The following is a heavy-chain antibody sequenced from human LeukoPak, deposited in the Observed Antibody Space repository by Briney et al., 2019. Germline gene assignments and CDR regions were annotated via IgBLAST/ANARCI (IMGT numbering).Heavy chain of an antibody. V-gene: IGHV3-66*01. CDR1: GFTVSSNY. Sequence: GGSLRLSCAASGFTVSSNYMSWVRQAPGKGLEWVSVIYSGGSTYYADSVKGRFTISRDNSKNTLYLQTNSLRAEDTAVYYCARELPYSSGWYGFDYWGQGTLVTVSS. J-gene: IGHJ4*02. CDR2: IYSGGST. D-gene: IGHD6-19*01. CDR3: ARELPYSSGWYGFDY.